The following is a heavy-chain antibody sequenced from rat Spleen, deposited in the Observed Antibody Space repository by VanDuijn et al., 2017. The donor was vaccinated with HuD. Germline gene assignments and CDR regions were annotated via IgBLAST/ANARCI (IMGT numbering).Heavy chain of an antibody. CDR2: ISPSGATT. J-gene: IGHJ2*01. Sequence: EVQLVESGGGLVQPGRSLKLSCAASGFTLSDYVMHRIRQAPTKGLEWVTSISPSGATTNYRDSVKGRFTISRDNAENTVYLQMNSLRSEDTATYYCAKDTGYYDGTYYLYHFDYWGQGVMVTVSS. D-gene: IGHD1-12*02. CDR1: GFTLSDYV. V-gene: IGHV5-19*01. CDR3: AKDTGYYDGTYYLYHFDY.